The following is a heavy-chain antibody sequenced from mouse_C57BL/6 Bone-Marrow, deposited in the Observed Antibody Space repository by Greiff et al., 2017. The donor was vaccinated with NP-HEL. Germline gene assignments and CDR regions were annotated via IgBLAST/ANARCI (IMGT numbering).Heavy chain of an antibody. CDR1: GYTFTSYW. Sequence: QVQLQQPGAELVRPGTSVKLSCKASGYTFTSYWMHWVKQRPGQGLEWIGVIDPSDSYTNYNQKFKGKATLTVDTSSSTAYMQLSSLTSEDSAVDYCAREVYYYGSSHWYFDVWGTGTTVTVSS. V-gene: IGHV1-59*01. D-gene: IGHD1-1*01. CDR2: IDPSDSYT. CDR3: AREVYYYGSSHWYFDV. J-gene: IGHJ1*03.